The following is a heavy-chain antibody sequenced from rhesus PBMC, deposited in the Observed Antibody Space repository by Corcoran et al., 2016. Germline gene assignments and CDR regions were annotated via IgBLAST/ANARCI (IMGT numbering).Heavy chain of an antibody. Sequence: QVQLQESDPGLVKPSATLSLTCAVSGDSISSNYWSWIRPAPGKGLEWIGYIYGSGSTYYNPSLKSRLTLSVDTSKNQLSLKLNSVTAADTAVYYCARGGTTVATIDWYFHLWGPGTPITVSS. CDR3: ARGGTTVATIDWYFHL. J-gene: IGHJ2*01. CDR1: GDSISSNY. CDR2: IYGSGST. D-gene: IGHD4-29*01. V-gene: IGHV4S11*01.